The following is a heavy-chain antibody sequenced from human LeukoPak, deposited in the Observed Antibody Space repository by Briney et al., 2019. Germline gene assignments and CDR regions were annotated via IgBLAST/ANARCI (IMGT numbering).Heavy chain of an antibody. D-gene: IGHD6-13*01. CDR3: ARDSKAAAGLDY. Sequence: PSETLSLTCTVSGGSISSYYWSWIRQPPGKGLEWIGYIYYSGSTNYNPSLKSRVTISVDTSKNQFSLKLSSVTAADTAVYYCARDSKAAAGLDYWGQGTLVTVSS. CDR2: IYYSGST. J-gene: IGHJ4*02. V-gene: IGHV4-59*01. CDR1: GGSISSYY.